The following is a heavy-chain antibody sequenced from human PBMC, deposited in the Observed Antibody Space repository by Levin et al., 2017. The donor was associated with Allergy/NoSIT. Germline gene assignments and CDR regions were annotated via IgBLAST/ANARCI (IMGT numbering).Heavy chain of an antibody. CDR3: ARSLAINGGYDWGSMY. CDR1: GDSMSSYF. J-gene: IGHJ4*02. D-gene: IGHD3-16*01. V-gene: IGHV4-4*07. Sequence: SQTLSLTCTVSGDSMSSYFWTWTRQPAGKGLEWIGRIYTSGSTNYNPSLKSRVTMSVDTSKNQFSLKLSSLTAADTAVYYCARSLAINGGYDWGSMYWGQGTLVTVSS. CDR2: IYTSGST.